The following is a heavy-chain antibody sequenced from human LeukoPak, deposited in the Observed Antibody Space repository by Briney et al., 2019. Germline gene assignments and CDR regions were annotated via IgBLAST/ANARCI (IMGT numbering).Heavy chain of an antibody. J-gene: IGHJ4*02. CDR3: ANSIDFDYGDYYFDY. CDR1: GGSFSGHY. CDR2: IYTSGST. V-gene: IGHV4-59*10. D-gene: IGHD4-17*01. Sequence: PSETLSLTCGVYGGSFSGHYWSWIRQPPGKGLEWIGRIYTSGSTNYNPSLKSRVTISLDTSKNQFSLKLSSVTAADTAVYYCANSIDFDYGDYYFDYWGQGALVTISS.